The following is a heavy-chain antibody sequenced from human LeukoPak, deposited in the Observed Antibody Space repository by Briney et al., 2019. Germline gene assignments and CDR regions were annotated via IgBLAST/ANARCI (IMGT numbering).Heavy chain of an antibody. CDR2: IYSSGST. J-gene: IGHJ4*01. CDR3: ATRPADGSWYGVFDF. CDR1: GVSMTGYY. Sequence: PSETLSLTCSVSGVSMTGYYWSWIRQAPGKAPERIGYIYSSGSTNYNPSLNSRVTMSLDASKNQFSLKLTLVTAADTAVYYCATRPADGSWYGVFDFWSRGTLVTVSS. D-gene: IGHD3-10*01. V-gene: IGHV4-59*01.